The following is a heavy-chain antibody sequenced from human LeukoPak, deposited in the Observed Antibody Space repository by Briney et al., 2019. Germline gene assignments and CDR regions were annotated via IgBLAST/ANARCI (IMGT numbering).Heavy chain of an antibody. Sequence: GGSLRLSCAASGFAFSAYWMHWVRHAPGKGLEWVSRINEDATTITYADSVRGRFIISRDNSKKSLYLQMNNLRAEDTAVYYCVRDLILVWTPGDDFDFWGQGTLVIVSS. CDR3: VRDLILVWTPGDDFDF. V-gene: IGHV3-74*01. D-gene: IGHD3-16*01. CDR2: INEDATTI. J-gene: IGHJ4*02. CDR1: GFAFSAYW.